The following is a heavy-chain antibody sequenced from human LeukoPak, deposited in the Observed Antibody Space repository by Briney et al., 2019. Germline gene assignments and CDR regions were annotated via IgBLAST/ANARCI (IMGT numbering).Heavy chain of an antibody. V-gene: IGHV4-59*08. J-gene: IGHJ4*02. CDR2: IYYSGST. D-gene: IGHD2-15*01. CDR3: ARLSIFCSGGSCYSMTRKQDDY. CDR1: GGSISSYY. Sequence: SETLSLTCTVSGGSISSYYWSWIRRPPGNGLEWIGYIYYSGSTNYNPSLKSRVTISVDTSKNQFSLKLSSVTAADTAVYYCARLSIFCSGGSCYSMTRKQDDYWGQGTLVTVSS.